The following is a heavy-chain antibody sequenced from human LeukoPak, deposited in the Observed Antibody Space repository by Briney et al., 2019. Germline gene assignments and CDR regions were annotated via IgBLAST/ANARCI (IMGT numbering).Heavy chain of an antibody. CDR3: ARGEHFDY. V-gene: IGHV3-33*01. CDR1: GFTFSSYG. J-gene: IGHJ4*02. Sequence: GGSLRLSCAASGFTFSSYGMHWVRQAPGKGLEWVAVIWHDGSNKYYVDSVKGRFTISRDNSKHTLYLQMNSLRADDTSVYYCARGEHFDYWGQGTLVTVSS. CDR2: IWHDGSNK. D-gene: IGHD1-26*01.